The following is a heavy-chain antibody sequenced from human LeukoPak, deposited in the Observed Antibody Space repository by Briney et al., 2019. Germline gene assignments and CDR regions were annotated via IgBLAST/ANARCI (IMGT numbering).Heavy chain of an antibody. D-gene: IGHD3-10*01. CDR3: ASGSKTAFYDDSESQRQYFDY. CDR2: INPSTGTT. CDR1: GYTFTNYY. V-gene: IGHV1-46*01. Sequence: ASVKVSCKASGYTFTNYYMHWVRQAPGHGPEWMGIINPSTGTTTYTQKFQGRVTLTRDTSTCTAYLDLSSLTSEDTAVYYCASGSKTAFYDDSESQRQYFDYWGQGALVTVSS. J-gene: IGHJ4*02.